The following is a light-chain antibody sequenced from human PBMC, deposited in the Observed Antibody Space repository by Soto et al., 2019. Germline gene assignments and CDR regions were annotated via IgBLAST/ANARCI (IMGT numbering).Light chain of an antibody. CDR1: QRISAW. CDR2: DAS. V-gene: IGKV1-5*01. Sequence: DLQMTQSPTTLSASVGDRVIITCRASQRISAWLAWYQQKPGKAPTLLIYDASSLENGVPSRFSGSGSGSDFTLTISSLQPNDFVTYYCQQYDTYPWTFGQGTKVEIK. CDR3: QQYDTYPWT. J-gene: IGKJ1*01.